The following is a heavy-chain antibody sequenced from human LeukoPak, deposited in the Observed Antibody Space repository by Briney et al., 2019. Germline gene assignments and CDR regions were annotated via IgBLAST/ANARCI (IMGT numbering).Heavy chain of an antibody. CDR2: INWNGGST. V-gene: IGHV3-20*01. CDR3: ARGKAAVPEAFDI. D-gene: IGHD6-13*01. CDR1: GFTFSSYW. J-gene: IGHJ3*02. Sequence: GGSLRLSCAASGFTFSSYWMSWVRQAPGKGLEWVSGINWNGGSTGYADSVKGRFTISRDNAKNSLYLQMNSLRAEDTTLYHCARGKAAVPEAFDIWGQGTMVTVSS.